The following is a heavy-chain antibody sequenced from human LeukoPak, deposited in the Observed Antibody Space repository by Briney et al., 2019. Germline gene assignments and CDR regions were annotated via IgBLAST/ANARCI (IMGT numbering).Heavy chain of an antibody. J-gene: IGHJ6*02. D-gene: IGHD3-16*01. CDR1: GFTFSSYA. Sequence: GGSLRLSCAASGFTFSSYAMHWVRQAPGKGLEWVSAISGSGGSTYYADSVKGRFTISRDNSKNTLYLQMNSLRAEDTAVYYCASSGGGFYGMDVWGQGTTVTVSS. CDR2: ISGSGGST. V-gene: IGHV3-23*01. CDR3: ASSGGGFYGMDV.